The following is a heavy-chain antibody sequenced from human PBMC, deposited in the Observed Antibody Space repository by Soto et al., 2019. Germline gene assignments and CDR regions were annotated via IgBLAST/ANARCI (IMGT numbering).Heavy chain of an antibody. Sequence: ASVTVSCQASGYTFPSYGISWVRQAPGQGLEWMGWISAYNGNTNYAQKLQGRVTMTTDTSTSTAYMEPRSLRSDDTAVYYCARAHHGSARPWWFDPWGQGTLFTVSS. J-gene: IGHJ5*02. CDR2: ISAYNGNT. CDR1: GYTFPSYG. V-gene: IGHV1-18*04. D-gene: IGHD6-6*01. CDR3: ARAHHGSARPWWFDP.